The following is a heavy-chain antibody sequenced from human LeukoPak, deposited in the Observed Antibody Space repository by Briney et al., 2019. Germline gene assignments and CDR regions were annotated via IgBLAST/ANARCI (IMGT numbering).Heavy chain of an antibody. J-gene: IGHJ4*02. CDR1: RFTFDYYV. D-gene: IGHD3-10*01. V-gene: IGHV3-20*03. CDR3: TREMTGHFDY. CDR2: IHWNGGST. Sequence: GGSLRLSFAASRFTFDYYVMRWVRQTPEKGLEWVSGIHWNGGSTGYADSVKGRFTLSRDNANHTLLLQMNSLRAEDTAVYYCTREMTGHFDYWGQGILVTVSS.